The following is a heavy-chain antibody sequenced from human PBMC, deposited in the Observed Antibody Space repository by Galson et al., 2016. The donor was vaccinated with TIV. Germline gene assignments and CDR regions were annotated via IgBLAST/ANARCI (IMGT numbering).Heavy chain of an antibody. Sequence: SETLSLTCTVSGDSISSRSSYWGWIRQPPGKSLEWIGNIYFSGNNYYNPSLKSRVTISIDTSNSLFSLRLTSVTVADTAVYYCAKTGTDAYNFNFWGPGTLVTVSS. J-gene: IGHJ4*02. CDR2: IYFSGNN. V-gene: IGHV4-39*01. D-gene: IGHD5-24*01. CDR3: AKTGTDAYNFNF. CDR1: GDSISSRSSY.